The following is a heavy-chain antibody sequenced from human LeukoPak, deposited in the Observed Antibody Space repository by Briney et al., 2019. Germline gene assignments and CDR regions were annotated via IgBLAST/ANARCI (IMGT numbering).Heavy chain of an antibody. J-gene: IGHJ4*02. CDR2: TGSKGNNYIR. V-gene: IGHV3-72*01. Sequence: PGGSLRLSCAASGFILSDYNMDWVRQAPGKGLEWIGCTGSKGNNYIREYAASVKGRFAISRDDSKSSVYLQINSLTTEDTAVYYCARDKSGSYDYCGQGTLVTVSS. CDR1: GFILSDYN. D-gene: IGHD1-26*01. CDR3: ARDKSGSYDY.